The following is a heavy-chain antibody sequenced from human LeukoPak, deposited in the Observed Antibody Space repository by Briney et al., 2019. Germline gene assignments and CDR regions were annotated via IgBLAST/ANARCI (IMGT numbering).Heavy chain of an antibody. Sequence: GGSLRLSCAASGFTFSSYAMNWVRQAPGKGLEWVSAISGSGGTTYYADSVKGRFTVSTDNVKNMLYLQMHSLRAEDTAVYYCASDPFGSENYYNGSPYYYGMDVWGQGTTVTVSS. J-gene: IGHJ6*02. D-gene: IGHD3-10*01. CDR3: ASDPFGSENYYNGSPYYYGMDV. V-gene: IGHV3-23*01. CDR1: GFTFSSYA. CDR2: ISGSGGTT.